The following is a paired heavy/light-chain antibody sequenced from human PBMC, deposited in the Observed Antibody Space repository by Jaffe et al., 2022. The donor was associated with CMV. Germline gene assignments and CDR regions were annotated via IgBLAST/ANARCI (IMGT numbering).Light chain of an antibody. V-gene: IGLV4-69*01. CDR1: SGHSNYA. Sequence: QLVLTQSPSASASLGASVKLTCTLSSGHSNYAIAWHQQQPEKGPRYLMKLNNDGSHTKGDGIPDRFSGSTSGAERFLTISSLQSEDEADYYCQTWGSGILVFGGGTKLTVL. CDR3: QTWGSGILV. CDR2: LNNDGSH. J-gene: IGLJ3*02.
Heavy chain of an antibody. V-gene: IGHV4-39*01. J-gene: IGHJ4*02. D-gene: IGHD2-2*02. CDR1: GGSISSSYYY. CDR3: ARHMAGHYMAPFDY. CDR2: ISYSGDT. Sequence: QLQLQESGPGLVKPSETLSLTCTVSGGSISSSYYYWGWIRQPPGKGLEWIGTISYSGDTYYNPSLKSRVIISVDTSKNQFSLKLSSVTAADTAVYYCARHMAGHYMAPFDYWGQGTLVTVSS.